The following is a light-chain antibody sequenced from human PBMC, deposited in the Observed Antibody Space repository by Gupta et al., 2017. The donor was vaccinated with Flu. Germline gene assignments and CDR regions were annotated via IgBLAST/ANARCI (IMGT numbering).Light chain of an antibody. CDR1: QSVSSSY. CDR3: QQYGSSPWT. CDR2: GAS. Sequence: ERATRSCRASQSVSSSYLAWYQQKPGQAPRLLIYGASSRATGIPDRFSGSGSGTDFTLTISRLEPEDSAVYYCQQYGSSPWTFGQGTKVEIK. J-gene: IGKJ1*01. V-gene: IGKV3-20*01.